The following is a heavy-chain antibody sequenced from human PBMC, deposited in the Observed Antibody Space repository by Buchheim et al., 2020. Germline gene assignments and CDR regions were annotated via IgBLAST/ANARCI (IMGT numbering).Heavy chain of an antibody. CDR3: ARDRGDSSGYHFGFDY. D-gene: IGHD3-22*01. CDR2: IYYSGST. CDR1: GGSISSGXYY. V-gene: IGHV4-30-4*01. J-gene: IGHJ4*02. Sequence: QVQLQESGPGLVKPSQTLSLTCTVSGGSISSGXYYWSWIRQPPGKGLEWIGYIYYSGSTYYNPSLKSRVSISVDKSKNQFSLKLSSVTAADTAVYYCARDRGDSSGYHFGFDYWGQGTL.